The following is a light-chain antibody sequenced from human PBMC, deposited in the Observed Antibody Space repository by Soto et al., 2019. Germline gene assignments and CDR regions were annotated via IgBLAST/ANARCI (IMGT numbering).Light chain of an antibody. CDR2: AAS. Sequence: DIKLTQSPSSLSASVXDRVTIPCRASQSISSYLNWYQQKPGKAPTLLIYAASSLQRGVPSRCSGSGAGTDFTLTISSRQPEDVATYYCQQSYSTQSTFGQGTKVDIK. CDR1: QSISSY. CDR3: QQSYSTQST. J-gene: IGKJ1*01. V-gene: IGKV1-39*01.